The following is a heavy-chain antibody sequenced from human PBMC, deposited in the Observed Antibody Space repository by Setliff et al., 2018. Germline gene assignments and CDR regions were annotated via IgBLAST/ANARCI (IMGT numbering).Heavy chain of an antibody. J-gene: IGHJ3*02. Sequence: GSLRLSCAASGFTFSSYGMHWVRQAPGKGLEWVAVVWYDGSNKYYADSVKGRFTISRDNSKNTLYLQMNSLRAEDTAVYYCARIRRAFDIWGQGTMVTVSS. V-gene: IGHV3-33*01. D-gene: IGHD3-10*01. CDR1: GFTFSSYG. CDR2: VWYDGSNK. CDR3: ARIRRAFDI.